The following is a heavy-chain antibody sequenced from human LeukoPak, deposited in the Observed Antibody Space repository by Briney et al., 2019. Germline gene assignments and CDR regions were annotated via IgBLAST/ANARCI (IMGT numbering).Heavy chain of an antibody. V-gene: IGHV3-30*03. J-gene: IGHJ4*02. CDR3: ATEGSFDY. CDR2: ISFDASNK. CDR1: GLTFSSRDW. Sequence: GGSLRLSCVASGLTFSSRDWMTWVRQAPGKGLEWVAVISFDASNKYYADSVKGRFTISRDNSKNTLYLQMNSLRAEDAAVYYCATEGSFDYWGQGTLVTASS.